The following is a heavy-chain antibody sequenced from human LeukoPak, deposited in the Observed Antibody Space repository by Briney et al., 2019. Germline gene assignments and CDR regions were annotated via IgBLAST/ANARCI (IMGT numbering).Heavy chain of an antibody. D-gene: IGHD6-6*01. J-gene: IGHJ4*02. V-gene: IGHV4-38-2*01. CDR1: GYSIRSGYY. CDR3: ARRAEYSSSLD. CDR2: IYHSGST. Sequence: SETLSLTXAVSGYSIRSGYYWGWIRQPPGKGLECIGSIYHSGSTYYNPSLKSRVTISVDTSKNQFSLKLSSVTAADTAVYYCARRAEYSSSLDWGQGTLVTVSS.